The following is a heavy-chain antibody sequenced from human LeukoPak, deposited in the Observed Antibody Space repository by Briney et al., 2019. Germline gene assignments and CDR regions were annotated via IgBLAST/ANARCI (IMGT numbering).Heavy chain of an antibody. Sequence: ASVKASCKASGYTFTSYAIHWVRQAPGQRLDWMGWINGGSGNTKYSPEFQGRVTITRDTSASTAYMELSSLRSEDTAVYYCANPRYDSSGYYYVDWGQGTLVTVSS. V-gene: IGHV1-3*01. CDR2: INGGSGNT. CDR1: GYTFTSYA. D-gene: IGHD3-22*01. J-gene: IGHJ4*02. CDR3: ANPRYDSSGYYYVD.